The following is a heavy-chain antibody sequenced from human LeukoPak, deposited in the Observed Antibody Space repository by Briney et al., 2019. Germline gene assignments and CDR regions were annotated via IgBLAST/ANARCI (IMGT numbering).Heavy chain of an antibody. CDR2: ISAYNGNT. Sequence: ASVRVSCKTSGYTFTNLDINWLRQAPGQGLEWMGWISAYNGNTNYAQKLQGRVTMTTDTSTSTAYMELRSLRSDDTAVYYCARGSQNWFDPWGQGTLVTVSS. CDR1: GYTFTNLD. D-gene: IGHD6-13*01. J-gene: IGHJ5*02. V-gene: IGHV1-18*01. CDR3: ARGSQNWFDP.